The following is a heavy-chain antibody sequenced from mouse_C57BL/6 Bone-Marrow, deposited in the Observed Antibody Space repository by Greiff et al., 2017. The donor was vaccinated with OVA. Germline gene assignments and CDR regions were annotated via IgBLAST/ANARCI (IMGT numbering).Heavy chain of an antibody. CDR2: INPYNGGT. Sequence: EVQLQQSGPVLVKPGASVKMSCKASGYTFTDYYMNWVKQSHGKSLEWIGVINPYNGGTSYNQKFKGKATLTVDKSSSTAYMGLNSLTSEDSAVYYCARSIYYDYDGLAYWGQGTLVTVSA. CDR3: ARSIYYDYDGLAY. CDR1: GYTFTDYY. D-gene: IGHD2-4*01. J-gene: IGHJ3*01. V-gene: IGHV1-19*01.